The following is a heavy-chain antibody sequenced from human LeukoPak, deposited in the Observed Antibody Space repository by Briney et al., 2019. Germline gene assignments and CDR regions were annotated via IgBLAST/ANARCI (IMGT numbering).Heavy chain of an antibody. J-gene: IGHJ4*02. V-gene: IGHV3-30*02. D-gene: IGHD2-21*01. CDR1: GFTFSHYG. CDR2: IRYDGNDK. CDR3: AKAPVTTCRGAYCYPFDY. Sequence: GGSLRLSCGASGFTFSHYGMHWVRQAPGKGLEWVAFIRYDGNDKYYGDSVKGRFTISRDNSKNTVVLQMNRLRPEDAAVYYCAKAPVTTCRGAYCYPFDYWGQGTLVTVSS.